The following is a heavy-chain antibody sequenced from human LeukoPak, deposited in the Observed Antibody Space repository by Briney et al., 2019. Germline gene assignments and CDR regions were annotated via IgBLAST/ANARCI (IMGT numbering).Heavy chain of an antibody. CDR3: ARDRLAGSDEPHFDY. V-gene: IGHV4-39*07. CDR1: GGSISSSSYY. CDR2: IYYSGST. J-gene: IGHJ4*02. Sequence: PSETLSLTCTVSGGSISSSSYYWGWIRQPPGKGPEWIGSIYYSGSTYYNPSLKSRVTISVDTSKNQFSLKLSSVTAADTAVYYCARDRLAGSDEPHFDYWGQGTLVTVSS.